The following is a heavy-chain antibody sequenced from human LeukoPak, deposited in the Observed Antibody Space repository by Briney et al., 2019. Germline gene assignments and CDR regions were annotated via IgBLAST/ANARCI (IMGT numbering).Heavy chain of an antibody. J-gene: IGHJ5*02. V-gene: IGHV3-9*01. CDR2: VSWNSGSI. D-gene: IGHD3-10*01. Sequence: SLRLSCAASGFTFDDYAMHWVRQAPGKGLEWVSGVSWNSGSIAYADSVKGRFTISRDNAKKSLYLQMNSLRVEDTALYYCAAQEGLWFGELRSGFDPWGQGILVTVSS. CDR1: GFTFDDYA. CDR3: AAQEGLWFGELRSGFDP.